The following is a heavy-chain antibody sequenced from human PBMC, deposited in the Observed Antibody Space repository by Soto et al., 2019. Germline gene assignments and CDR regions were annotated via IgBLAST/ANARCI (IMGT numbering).Heavy chain of an antibody. V-gene: IGHV6-1*01. D-gene: IGHD3-22*01. CDR1: GDSVSSATAT. J-gene: IGHJ2*01. CDR2: TYYRSKWYN. Sequence: QVQLQQSGPGLVKPSQTLSLICAISGDSVSSATATWSWIRQSPSRGLEWLGRTYYRSKWYNDYAVSLKSRIAITPDTAKKPSSLQLTSVTPEDTAVYFCARDSSGFHWYFDPWGRGTLVTVSS. CDR3: ARDSSGFHWYFDP.